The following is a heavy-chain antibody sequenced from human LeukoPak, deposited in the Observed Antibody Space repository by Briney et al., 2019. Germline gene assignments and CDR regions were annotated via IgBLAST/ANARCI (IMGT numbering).Heavy chain of an antibody. V-gene: IGHV4-34*01. J-gene: IGHJ5*02. CDR3: ARGPVDIVATMFFSVFKSIEGFDP. Sequence: PSETLSLTCAVYGGSFSDYYWTWIRQPPGKGLEWIGEINHSGSPNNNPSLKSRVSISFDTSKNQFSLKLSSVTAADTAVYYCARGPVDIVATMFFSVFKSIEGFDPWGQGTLVTVSS. CDR1: GGSFSDYY. D-gene: IGHD5-12*01. CDR2: INHSGSP.